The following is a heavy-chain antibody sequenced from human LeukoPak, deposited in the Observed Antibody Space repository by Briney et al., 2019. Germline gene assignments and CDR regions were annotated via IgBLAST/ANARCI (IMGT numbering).Heavy chain of an antibody. J-gene: IGHJ4*02. Sequence: GGPLRHSCAASGFTFSSFGVSWVRQAPGKGLEWGGRIKANPADGPTPYRAPVKGRFTISRDDSQSMLYLQMDSLRTEDPAVYFCAWIDCSGGTCYFASWGRGTLVTVSS. D-gene: IGHD2-15*01. CDR1: GFTFSSFG. CDR2: IKANPADGPT. CDR3: AWIDCSGGTCYFAS. V-gene: IGHV3-15*01.